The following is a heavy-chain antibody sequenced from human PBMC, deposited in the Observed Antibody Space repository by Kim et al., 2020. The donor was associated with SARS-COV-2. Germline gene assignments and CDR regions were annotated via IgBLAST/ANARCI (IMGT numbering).Heavy chain of an antibody. CDR2: IWYDGSNK. CDR3: ARDRSSLDY. Sequence: GGSLRLSCAASGFTFSSYGMHWVRQAPGKGLEWVAVIWYDGSNKYYADSVKGRFTISRDNSKNTLYLQMNSLRAEDTAVYNCARDRSSLDYWGQGTLVTASS. J-gene: IGHJ4*02. V-gene: IGHV3-33*01. CDR1: GFTFSSYG.